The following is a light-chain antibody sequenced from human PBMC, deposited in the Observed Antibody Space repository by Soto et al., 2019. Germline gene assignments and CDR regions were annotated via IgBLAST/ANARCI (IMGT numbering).Light chain of an antibody. CDR1: QSVSSN. CDR3: QQYDNWPRT. J-gene: IGKJ1*01. V-gene: IGKV3-15*01. Sequence: EIVMTQSPATLSVCPGERATLSCRASQSVSSNLAWYQQKRGQTPRLLIYGASARATGVPDRFSGSGSGTEFTLTISSLQSEDCAVYYCQQYDNWPRTFGQGTKVDIK. CDR2: GAS.